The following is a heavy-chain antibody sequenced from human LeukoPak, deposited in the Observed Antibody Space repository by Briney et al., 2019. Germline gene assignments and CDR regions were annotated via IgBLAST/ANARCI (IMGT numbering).Heavy chain of an antibody. J-gene: IGHJ3*02. CDR2: ISYDGSNK. D-gene: IGHD1-26*01. V-gene: IGHV3-30*18. Sequence: PGRSLRIFCAASGFTFSHYGVHWVRQAPGKGLEWVAVISYDGSNKYYADSVKGRFTISRDNSKNTLYLQMNSLRAEDTAVYYCAKDRVAGSYYDPDAFDIWGQGTMVTVSS. CDR3: AKDRVAGSYYDPDAFDI. CDR1: GFTFSHYG.